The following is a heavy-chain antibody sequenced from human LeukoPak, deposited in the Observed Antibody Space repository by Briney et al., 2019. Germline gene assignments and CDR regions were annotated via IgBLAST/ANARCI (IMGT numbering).Heavy chain of an antibody. Sequence: PSETLSLTCNVSGVSISDGRYYWAWIRQVPGKGLEWIGYKYYSGSAKYNPSLKSRLTISIDTPENQFSLHLSSVTAADTATYYCATPYCSGISCLDVFNVWGQGRRVTVSP. CDR3: ATPYCSGISCLDVFNV. J-gene: IGHJ3*01. V-gene: IGHV4-31*02. CDR2: KYYSGSA. CDR1: GVSISDGRYY. D-gene: IGHD2-2*01.